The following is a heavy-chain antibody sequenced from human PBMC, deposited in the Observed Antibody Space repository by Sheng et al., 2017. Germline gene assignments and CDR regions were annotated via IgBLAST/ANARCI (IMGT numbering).Heavy chain of an antibody. J-gene: IGHJ4*02. CDR3: ARAGGESSSWYGLAY. Sequence: EVQLVETGGGLIQPGGSLRLSCAASGFTVSSNYMSWVRQAPGKGLEWVSVIYSGGSTYYADSVKGRFTISRDNSKNTLYLQMNSLRAEDTAMYYCARAGGESSSWYGLAYWGQGTLVTVSS. CDR2: IYSGGST. D-gene: IGHD6-13*01. V-gene: IGHV3-53*02. CDR1: GFTVSSNY.